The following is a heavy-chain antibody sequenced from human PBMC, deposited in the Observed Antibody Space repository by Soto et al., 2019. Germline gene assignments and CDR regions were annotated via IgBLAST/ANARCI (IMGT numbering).Heavy chain of an antibody. D-gene: IGHD3-22*01. CDR1: GGTFSSYA. CDR2: IIPIFGTA. CDR3: ARNLPEYYYVSSGYCPTINWFDP. V-gene: IGHV1-69*12. Sequence: QVQLVQSGAEVKKPGSSVKVSCKASGGTFSSYAISWVRQAPGQGLEWMGGIIPIFGTANYAQKFQGRVTITADESTSTAYMELGILRSEDTAVYYCARNLPEYYYVSSGYCPTINWFDPWGQGTLVTVS. J-gene: IGHJ5*02.